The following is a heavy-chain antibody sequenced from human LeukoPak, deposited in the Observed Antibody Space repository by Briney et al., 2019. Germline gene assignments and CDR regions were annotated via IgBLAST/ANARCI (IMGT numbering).Heavy chain of an antibody. Sequence: PSETLSLTCTVSGGSISSNSYYWGWIRQPPGKGLEWIGSIYYSGSTYYKPSLKSRVTISVHTYKNQFSLRLSSVTAADTAVYYCARNRYYYGSRNYGVPNWFDPWGQGTLVTVSS. CDR1: GGSISSNSYY. D-gene: IGHD3-10*01. CDR3: ARNRYYYGSRNYGVPNWFDP. CDR2: IYYSGST. J-gene: IGHJ5*02. V-gene: IGHV4-39*01.